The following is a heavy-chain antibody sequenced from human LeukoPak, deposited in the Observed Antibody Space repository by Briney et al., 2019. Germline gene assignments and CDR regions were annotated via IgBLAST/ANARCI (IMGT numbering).Heavy chain of an antibody. Sequence: SETLSLTCAVSGGSVTSFYWSWIRQTPGKGLEWIGYAYNSGRTNYSPSLKSRVTISVDMSKNQFSLKLSSVTAADTAMYYCARLVTSVVGDFYYFDFWGQGTLVTVSS. CDR2: AYNSGRT. D-gene: IGHD4-23*01. V-gene: IGHV4-59*02. J-gene: IGHJ4*02. CDR1: GGSVTSFY. CDR3: ARLVTSVVGDFYYFDF.